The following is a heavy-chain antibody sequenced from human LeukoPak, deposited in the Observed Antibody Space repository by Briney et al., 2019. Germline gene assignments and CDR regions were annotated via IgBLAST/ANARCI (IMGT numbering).Heavy chain of an antibody. Sequence: ASVKLSCKASGYTFTGYYMHWVRQAPGQGLEWMGWSNPNSGGTNYAQTFQGRVTMTRDTSISTAYMELSRLRSDGTAVYYCARAVAGYFDYWGQGTLVTVSS. CDR3: ARAVAGYFDY. CDR1: GYTFTGYY. CDR2: SNPNSGGT. V-gene: IGHV1-2*02. D-gene: IGHD6-19*01. J-gene: IGHJ4*02.